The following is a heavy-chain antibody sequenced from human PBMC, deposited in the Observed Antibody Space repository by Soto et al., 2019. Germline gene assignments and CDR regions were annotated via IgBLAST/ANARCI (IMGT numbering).Heavy chain of an antibody. Sequence: PSETQSLTCAVYGGSFSGYYGSWIRQPPGKGLEWIGEINHSGSTNYNPSLKSRVTISVDTSKNQFSLKLSSVTAADTAVYYCARGRPIVGATALNDYWGQGTLVTVSS. D-gene: IGHD1-26*01. CDR2: INHSGST. V-gene: IGHV4-34*01. J-gene: IGHJ4*02. CDR1: GGSFSGYY. CDR3: ARGRPIVGATALNDY.